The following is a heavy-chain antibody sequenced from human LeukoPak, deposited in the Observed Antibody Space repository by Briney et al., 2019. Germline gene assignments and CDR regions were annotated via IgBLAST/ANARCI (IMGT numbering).Heavy chain of an antibody. V-gene: IGHV3-23*01. Sequence: PGGSLRLSCAASGFTFSSYAMSWVRQAPGKGLEWVSAISGSGGSTYYADSVKGRFTISRDNSKNTLYLQMNSLRAEDTAVYYCAKDTSDYYDGSGPDYYGMDVWGQGTTVTVSS. CDR3: AKDTSDYYDGSGPDYYGMDV. CDR1: GFTFSSYA. CDR2: ISGSGGST. J-gene: IGHJ6*02. D-gene: IGHD3-22*01.